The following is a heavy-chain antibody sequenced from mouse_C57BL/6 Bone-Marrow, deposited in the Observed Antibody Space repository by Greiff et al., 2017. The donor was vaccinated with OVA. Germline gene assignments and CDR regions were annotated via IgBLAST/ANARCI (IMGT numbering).Heavy chain of an antibody. J-gene: IGHJ4*01. CDR3: ASRGPYAMDY. CDR1: GYTFTDYY. Sequence: EVQLQQSGPELVKPGASVKISCKASGYTFTDYYMNWVKQSHGKSLEWIGDINPNNGGTSYNQKFKGKATLTVDKSSSTAYMELRSLTSEDSAVYYCASRGPYAMDYWGQGTSVTVSS. CDR2: INPNNGGT. V-gene: IGHV1-26*01.